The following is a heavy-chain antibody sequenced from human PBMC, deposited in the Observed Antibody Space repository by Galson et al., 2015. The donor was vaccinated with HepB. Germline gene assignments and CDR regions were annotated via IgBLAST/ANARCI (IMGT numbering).Heavy chain of an antibody. CDR3: ARDPYDRGGYGAFDM. CDR2: IKKDRNEE. D-gene: IGHD3-22*01. J-gene: IGHJ3*02. CDR1: GFTFSSYW. Sequence: SLRLSCAASGFTFSSYWMSWVRQAPGKGPEWVANIKKDRNEEYYGDSVKGRFTISRDNAKNSLYLQMNSLRAEDTAVYYCARDPYDRGGYGAFDMWGQGTRVTVSS. V-gene: IGHV3-7*03.